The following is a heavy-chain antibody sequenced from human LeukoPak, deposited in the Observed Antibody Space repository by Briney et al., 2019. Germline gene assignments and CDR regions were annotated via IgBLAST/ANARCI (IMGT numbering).Heavy chain of an antibody. CDR1: GFTFSTSW. CDR3: ASTARQSYFDY. CDR2: IHNDGGDT. Sequence: PGGSLRLSCAASGFTFSTSWMHWVRQAPGKGLVWDSRIHNDGGDTNYADSVKGRFTISRDNAKNMLYLQMNSLRDEDTAVYYCASTARQSYFDYWGQGILVTVSS. J-gene: IGHJ4*02. V-gene: IGHV3-74*01.